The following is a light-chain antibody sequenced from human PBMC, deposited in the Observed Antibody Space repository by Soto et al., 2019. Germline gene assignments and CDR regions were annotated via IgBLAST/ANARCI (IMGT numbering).Light chain of an antibody. Sequence: QSVLTQAPSASGTPGQRVTISCSGSSSNIGSNYVYWYQQLPGTAPKLLIYRNNQRPSGVPDRFSGSKSGTSASLAISGLRYEAEADYYCAAWDDSLGVVFGGGTKLTVL. V-gene: IGLV1-47*01. J-gene: IGLJ2*01. CDR2: RNN. CDR3: AAWDDSLGVV. CDR1: SSNIGSNY.